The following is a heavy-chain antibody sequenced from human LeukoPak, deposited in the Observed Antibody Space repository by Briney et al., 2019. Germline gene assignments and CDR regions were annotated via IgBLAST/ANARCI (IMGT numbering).Heavy chain of an antibody. CDR3: ARANCSSTSCPNGFDP. J-gene: IGHJ5*02. Sequence: SETLSLTCTVSGGSISSGGYYWSWIRQHPGQGLEWNGYIYYSGSTYYNPSLKSRVTTSVDTSKNQFSLKLSSVTAADTAVYYCARANCSSTSCPNGFDPWGQGTLVTVSS. CDR2: IYYSGST. D-gene: IGHD2-2*01. V-gene: IGHV4-31*03. CDR1: GGSISSGGYY.